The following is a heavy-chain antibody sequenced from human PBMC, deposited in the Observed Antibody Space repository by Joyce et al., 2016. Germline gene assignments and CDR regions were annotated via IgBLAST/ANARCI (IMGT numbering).Heavy chain of an antibody. Sequence: QVQLVQYGAEVKKPGASVKVSCKASGYTFTNYDINWVRQATGQGLGWMGWMNPKSGHTGYAQKFQGRVTMTRDTSTNTAYMELRRLRSEDTAVYYCAIPGYYYYYGMDGWGQGTTVTVSS. D-gene: IGHD2-2*01. J-gene: IGHJ6*02. CDR3: AIPGYYYYYGMDG. V-gene: IGHV1-8*01. CDR1: GYTFTNYD. CDR2: MNPKSGHT.